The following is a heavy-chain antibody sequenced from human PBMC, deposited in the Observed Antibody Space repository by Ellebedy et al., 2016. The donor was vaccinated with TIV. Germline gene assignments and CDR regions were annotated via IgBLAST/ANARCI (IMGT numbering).Heavy chain of an antibody. V-gene: IGHV1-8*01. CDR3: ARIDMVRGGVAY. D-gene: IGHD3-10*01. CDR2: MNPNSGGT. Sequence: ASVKVSXXASGYTFTSYDINWVRQATGQGLEWMGWMNPNSGGTNYAQKFQGRVTMTRDTSINTAYMELSSLRSDDTAVYYCARIDMVRGGVAYWGQGTLVTVSS. CDR1: GYTFTSYD. J-gene: IGHJ4*02.